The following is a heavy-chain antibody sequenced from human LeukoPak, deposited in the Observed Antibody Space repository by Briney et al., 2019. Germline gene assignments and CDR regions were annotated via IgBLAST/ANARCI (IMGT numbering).Heavy chain of an antibody. V-gene: IGHV3-53*05. J-gene: IGHJ4*02. Sequence: PGGSLRLSCAASGFTVSSNYMSWVRQAPGKGLEWVSVIYSGGSTYYADSVKGRFTISRDNSKNTLYLQMNSLRAEDTAVYYCAKRATVTRPFDYWGQGTLVTVSS. CDR2: IYSGGST. D-gene: IGHD4-17*01. CDR3: AKRATVTRPFDY. CDR1: GFTVSSNY.